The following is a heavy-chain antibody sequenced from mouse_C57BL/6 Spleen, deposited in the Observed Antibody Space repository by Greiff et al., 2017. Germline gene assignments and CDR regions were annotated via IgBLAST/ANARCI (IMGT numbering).Heavy chain of an antibody. Sequence: DVKLEESGGGLVQPGGSMKLSCVASGFTFSDYWMNWVRQSPEKGLEWVAQISFKSDNYATHYAASVKGRFTISKEDSKSIVYLQMNNSSDEDTGSYYCTGTNYYAMDYWGQGTSVTVSS. J-gene: IGHJ4*01. CDR1: GFTFSDYW. V-gene: IGHV6-3*01. CDR2: ISFKSDNYAT. CDR3: TGTNYYAMDY.